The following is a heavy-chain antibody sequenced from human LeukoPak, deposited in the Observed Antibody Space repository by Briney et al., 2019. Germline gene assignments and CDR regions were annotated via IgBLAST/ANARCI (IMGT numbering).Heavy chain of an antibody. CDR3: ARSAMAEAYYMDV. CDR2: IIPIFGTA. D-gene: IGHD5-18*01. CDR1: GGTFSSYA. Sequence: ASVKVSCKASGGTFSSYAISWVRQAPGQGLEWMGGIIPIFGTANYAQKSQGRVTITADESTSTAYMELSSLRSEDTAVYYCARSAMAEAYYMDVWGKGATVTISS. V-gene: IGHV1-69*13. J-gene: IGHJ6*03.